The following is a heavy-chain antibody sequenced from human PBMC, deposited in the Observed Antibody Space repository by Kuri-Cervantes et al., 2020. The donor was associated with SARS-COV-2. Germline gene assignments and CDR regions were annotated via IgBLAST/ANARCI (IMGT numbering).Heavy chain of an antibody. D-gene: IGHD3-22*01. CDR1: GFTVSSNY. CDR2: IYSGGST. J-gene: IGHJ4*02. CDR3: ASIVTGDSSGYY. V-gene: IGHV3-53*01. Sequence: GESLKISCAASGFTVSSNYMSWVRQAPGKGLEWVSVIYSGGSTYYADSVKGRFTISRDNSKNTLYLQMNSLRAKDTAVYYCASIVTGDSSGYYWGQGTLVTVSS.